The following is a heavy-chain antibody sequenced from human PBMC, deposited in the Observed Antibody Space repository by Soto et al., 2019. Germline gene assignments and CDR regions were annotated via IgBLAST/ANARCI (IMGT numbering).Heavy chain of an antibody. Sequence: ASVKVSCKASGGTFNRDTISWVRQAPGQGLEWMGGIIPIFGTANYAQKFQGRVTITADESTNTAYMELGRLRSEDTAVYYCARQFDYDSSGYYYAYWGQGTLVTVSS. V-gene: IGHV1-69*13. CDR1: GGTFNRDT. D-gene: IGHD3-22*01. CDR2: IIPIFGTA. J-gene: IGHJ4*02. CDR3: ARQFDYDSSGYYYAY.